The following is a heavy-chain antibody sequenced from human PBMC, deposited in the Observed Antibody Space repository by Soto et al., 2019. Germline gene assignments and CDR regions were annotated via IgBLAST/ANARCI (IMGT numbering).Heavy chain of an antibody. V-gene: IGHV1-18*01. D-gene: IGHD3-3*01. CDR2: ISAYNGNT. CDR1: GYTLTDYG. J-gene: IGHJ4*02. Sequence: ASAKVSCKASGYTLTDYGIGWVRQAPGQGLERMGWISAYNGNTNYAQKLQGRVTMTTDTSTSTAYMELRSLRSDDTAVYYCARGPDFWSGYTPDYWGQGTLVTVSS. CDR3: ARGPDFWSGYTPDY.